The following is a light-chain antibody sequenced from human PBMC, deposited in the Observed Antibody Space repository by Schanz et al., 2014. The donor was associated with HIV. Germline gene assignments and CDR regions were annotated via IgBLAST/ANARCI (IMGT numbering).Light chain of an antibody. CDR1: IYTIARRT. J-gene: IGLJ2*01. Sequence: QSLLTQPPSASGIPGQTVTISCSGSIYTIARRTVDWYQHLPGTAPRLLIHNDDRRPSGVPERFSASKSGTSASLVISGLQSEDEADYYCAAWDDSLNGVVFGGGTKLTV. CDR2: NDD. CDR3: AAWDDSLNGVV. V-gene: IGLV1-44*01.